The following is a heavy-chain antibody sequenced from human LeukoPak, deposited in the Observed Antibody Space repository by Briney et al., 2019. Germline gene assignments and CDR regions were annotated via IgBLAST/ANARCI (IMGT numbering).Heavy chain of an antibody. CDR2: INHSGST. J-gene: IGHJ4*02. D-gene: IGHD5-12*01. CDR3: ARLGGSGYDSGY. Sequence: PSETLSLTCAVYGGSFSGYYWSWIRQPPGKGLEWIGEINHSGSTNYNPSLKSRVTISVDTSKNQFSLKLSSVTAADTAVYYCARLGGSGYDSGYWGQGTLVTVSS. V-gene: IGHV4-34*01. CDR1: GGSFSGYY.